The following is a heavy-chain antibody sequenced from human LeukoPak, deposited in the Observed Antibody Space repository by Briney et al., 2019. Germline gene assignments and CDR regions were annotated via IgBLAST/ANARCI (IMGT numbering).Heavy chain of an antibody. Sequence: GGSLRLSCAASGFTFSRYWMCWVPQAPGKGLERVTNIKQDGSEQYYLDSVKGRLTISKEIAKNSLYLQMNGLEAEDTALYYCARDKSMGATPLDYWGQGTLVTVS. J-gene: IGHJ4*02. V-gene: IGHV3-7*05. D-gene: IGHD1-26*01. CDR1: GFTFSRYW. CDR2: IKQDGSEQ. CDR3: ARDKSMGATPLDY.